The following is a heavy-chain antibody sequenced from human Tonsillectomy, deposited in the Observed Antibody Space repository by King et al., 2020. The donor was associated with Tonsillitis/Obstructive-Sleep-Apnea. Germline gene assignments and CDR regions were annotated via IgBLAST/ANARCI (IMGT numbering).Heavy chain of an antibody. J-gene: IGHJ4*02. Sequence: VQLVESGGGLVQPGGSLRLSCEASGLTFGSHAMSWVRQAPGKGLEWVSGISGSGDSTYYADSVKGRFIISRDKSKKTLFLQMNSLRAEDTAVYYCASTPYGSGTYYYFDYWGQGTLVTVSS. CDR2: ISGSGDST. CDR1: GLTFGSHA. V-gene: IGHV3-23*04. D-gene: IGHD3-10*01. CDR3: ASTPYGSGTYYYFDY.